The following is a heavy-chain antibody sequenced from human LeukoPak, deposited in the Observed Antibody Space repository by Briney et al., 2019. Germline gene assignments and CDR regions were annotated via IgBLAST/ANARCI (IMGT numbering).Heavy chain of an antibody. CDR3: ARRRQSANYYYGLDV. Sequence: GGSLRLSCAASGFTFSDYYMSWIRQAPGKGLEWVSYISSGSTYTNYADSVKGRFTISRDNAKNSLYLQMNSLRAEDTAVYYCARRRQSANYYYGLDVWGQGTTVTVSS. CDR2: ISSGSTYT. CDR1: GFTFSDYY. V-gene: IGHV3-11*03. J-gene: IGHJ6*02. D-gene: IGHD6-19*01.